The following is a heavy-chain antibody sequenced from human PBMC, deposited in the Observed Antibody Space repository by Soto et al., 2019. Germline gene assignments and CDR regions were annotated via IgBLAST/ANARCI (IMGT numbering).Heavy chain of an antibody. D-gene: IGHD3-10*01. J-gene: IGHJ4*02. Sequence: QVQLVESGGGVVQPGGSLRLYCAASGFTFQNYSMHWVRQAPGKGLEWVAVTSYDGGKMFYADSVQGPFTISRDSSKYTLDLQKNSLRPGDTAVYYCARVESSGTSKYFIDYWGQGTLVTVSS. V-gene: IGHV3-30*03. CDR2: TSYDGGKM. CDR1: GFTFQNYS. CDR3: ARVESSGTSKYFIDY.